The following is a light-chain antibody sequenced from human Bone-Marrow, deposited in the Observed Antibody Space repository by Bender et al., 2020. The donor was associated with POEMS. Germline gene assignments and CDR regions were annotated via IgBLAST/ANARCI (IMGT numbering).Light chain of an antibody. CDR1: SSNIGEGYD. V-gene: IGLV1-40*01. CDR3: QSYDSSLTGSGV. Sequence: QSVLTQPPSVSGAPGQRVTIACTGSSSNIGEGYDVHWYQQLPGTAPKLLIYSNTNRPSGVSDRFSASKSGTSASLAITGLQAEDEGDYYCQSYDSSLTGSGVFGGGTKLTVL. CDR2: SNT. J-gene: IGLJ3*02.